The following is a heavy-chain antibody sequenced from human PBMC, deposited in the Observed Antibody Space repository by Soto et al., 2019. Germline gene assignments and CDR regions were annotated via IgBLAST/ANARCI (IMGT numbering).Heavy chain of an antibody. J-gene: IGHJ4*02. CDR2: ISDDGSNK. CDR3: TKRRNVLRFLEWSSGMEV. Sequence: GGSLRLSCAASGFTFSNYGMHWVRQAPGKGLEWVAFISDDGSNKYYADSMKGRFTMSRDNSKSTLYLQMNSLRVEDTAVYYCTKRRNVLRFLEWSSGMEVWGQGTLVTVSS. D-gene: IGHD3-3*01. CDR1: GFTFSNYG. V-gene: IGHV3-30*18.